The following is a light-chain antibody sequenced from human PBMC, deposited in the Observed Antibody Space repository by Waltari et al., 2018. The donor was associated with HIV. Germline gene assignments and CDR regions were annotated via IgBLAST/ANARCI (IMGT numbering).Light chain of an antibody. Sequence: DIQLTQSPSSLSAYVGDRVTITCQASQDTKKYLNWYQQKAGKAPKLLIYDASTLETGVPSRFRGSGSGTKFTFTINGLQAEDIATYYCQQGFTFGPGTKVKI. V-gene: IGKV1-33*01. CDR2: DAS. CDR1: QDTKKY. J-gene: IGKJ3*01. CDR3: QQGFT.